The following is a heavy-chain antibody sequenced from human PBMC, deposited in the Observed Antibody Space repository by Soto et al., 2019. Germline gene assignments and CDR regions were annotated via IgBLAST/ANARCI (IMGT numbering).Heavy chain of an antibody. Sequence: SETLSLTCTFSVGSVSSGSYYWSWIRQPPGKGLEWIGYIYYSGSTNYNPSLKSRVTISVDTSKNQFSLKLSSVTAADTAVYYCARGGFNAGDFWSGYPYYYYYYGMDVWGQGTTVTVSS. CDR3: ARGGFNAGDFWSGYPYYYYYYGMDV. V-gene: IGHV4-61*01. J-gene: IGHJ6*02. CDR1: VGSVSSGSYY. D-gene: IGHD3-3*01. CDR2: IYYSGST.